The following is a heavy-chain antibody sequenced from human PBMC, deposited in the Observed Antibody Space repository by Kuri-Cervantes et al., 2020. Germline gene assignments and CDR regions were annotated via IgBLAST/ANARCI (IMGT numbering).Heavy chain of an antibody. CDR3: AKDWKNFTIFGVVIRYPGWFNP. CDR2: VWYDGSNK. Sequence: GGFLRLSCAASGFSFSTNGMHWVRQAPGKGLEWVAVVWYDGSNKYYADFVKGRFTISRDNSKNTLYLQMNSLRAEDTAVYYCAKDWKNFTIFGVVIRYPGWFNPWGQGTLVTVSS. V-gene: IGHV3-33*06. J-gene: IGHJ5*02. D-gene: IGHD3-3*01. CDR1: GFSFSTNG.